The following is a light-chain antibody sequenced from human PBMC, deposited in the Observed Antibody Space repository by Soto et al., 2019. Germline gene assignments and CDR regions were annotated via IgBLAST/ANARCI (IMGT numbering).Light chain of an antibody. CDR3: QSYDSSLSNSGCV. J-gene: IGLJ1*01. CDR2: EVV. V-gene: IGLV2-8*01. Sequence: QSALTQPPSASGSPGQSVTISCTGTKNDIGVYDFVSWYQHHPGKAPRLIIYEVVQRPSGVPDRFSGSKSGNTASLAITGLQAEDEADYYCQSYDSSLSNSGCVFGTGTKVTVL. CDR1: KNDIGVYDF.